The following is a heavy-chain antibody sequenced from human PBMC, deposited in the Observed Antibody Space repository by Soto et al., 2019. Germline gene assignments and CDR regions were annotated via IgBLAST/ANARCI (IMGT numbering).Heavy chain of an antibody. V-gene: IGHV3-23*01. D-gene: IGHD3-16*01. CDR3: AKDRIMITFGGGDFDY. CDR2: ISGSGGST. J-gene: IGHJ4*02. Sequence: GGSLRLSCAASGFTFSSYAMSWVRQAPGKGLEWVSAISGSGGSTYYADSVKGRFTISRDNSKNTLYLQMNSLRAEDTAVYYCAKDRIMITFGGGDFDYWGQGTLVTVSS. CDR1: GFTFSSYA.